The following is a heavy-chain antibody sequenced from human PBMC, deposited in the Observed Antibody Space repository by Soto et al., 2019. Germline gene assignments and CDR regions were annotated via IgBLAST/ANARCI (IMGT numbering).Heavy chain of an antibody. CDR1: GSTFTNYG. J-gene: IGHJ4*02. Sequence: QVQLVQSGAEVRKPGASVKVSCKTSGSTFTNYGINWVRQAPGQGLEWMGWINGYNGKTNYAQRVQGRVTLTTDTSTTTAYMELRSLRSDDTAIYYCARGPDPTYSDHWGLGTLVTVSS. V-gene: IGHV1-18*01. CDR2: INGYNGKT. CDR3: ARGPDPTYSDH.